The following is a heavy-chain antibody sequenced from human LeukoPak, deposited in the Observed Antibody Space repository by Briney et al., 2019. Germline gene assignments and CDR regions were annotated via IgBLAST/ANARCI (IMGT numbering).Heavy chain of an antibody. D-gene: IGHD2-8*01. Sequence: PGGSLRLSCAASGFTFTSSSTHWVRQAPGKGLEWVAVISYDIYSKYYADSVRGRFTISRDNSENTLYLQMNSLRGEDTAVYYCARDAWSVRSYFDYWGQGTLVTVSS. CDR2: ISYDIYSK. CDR1: GFTFTSSS. V-gene: IGHV3-30*04. J-gene: IGHJ4*02. CDR3: ARDAWSVRSYFDY.